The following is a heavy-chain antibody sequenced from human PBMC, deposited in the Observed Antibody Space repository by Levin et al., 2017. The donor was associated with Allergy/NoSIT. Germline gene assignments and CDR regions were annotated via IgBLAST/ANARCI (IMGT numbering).Heavy chain of an antibody. Sequence: PGGSLRLSCAASGFTFSSYAMSWVRQAPGKGLEWVSAISSDGSSTSYADSVKGRFTISRDNSKNTVYLQMNSLRAEDTAVYYCAKRAQDYGYVMDVWGQGTTVTVSS. J-gene: IGHJ6*02. CDR3: AKRAQDYGYVMDV. V-gene: IGHV3-23*01. CDR2: ISSDGSST. CDR1: GFTFSSYA.